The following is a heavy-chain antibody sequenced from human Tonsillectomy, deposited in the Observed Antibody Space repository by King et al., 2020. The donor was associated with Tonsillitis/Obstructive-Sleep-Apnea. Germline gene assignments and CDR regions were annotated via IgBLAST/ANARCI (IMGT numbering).Heavy chain of an antibody. CDR3: ARQDRYYDFWSGDYEDY. CDR2: IDPSDSYT. Sequence: QLVQSGAEVKKPGESLRISCKGSGYSFTSYWISWVRQMPGKGLEWMGRIDPSDSYTNYSPSFQGHVTISADKSISTAYLQWSSLKASDTAMYYCARQDRYYDFWSGDYEDYWGQGTLVTVSS. D-gene: IGHD3-3*01. V-gene: IGHV5-10-1*01. J-gene: IGHJ4*02. CDR1: GYSFTSYW.